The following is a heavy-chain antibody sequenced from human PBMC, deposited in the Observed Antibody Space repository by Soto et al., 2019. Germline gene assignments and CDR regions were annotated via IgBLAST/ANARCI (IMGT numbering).Heavy chain of an antibody. D-gene: IGHD3-10*01. J-gene: IGHJ4*02. CDR1: GGSFSGYY. CDR2: INHSGST. Sequence: QVQLQQWGAGLLKPSETLSLTCAVYGGSFSGYYWSWIRQPPGKGLEWIGEINHSGSTNYNPSLKSRVTISVDTSKNQFSLKLSSVTAADTAVYYCARRSIKPKPVRGYFDYWGQGTLVTVSS. CDR3: ARRSIKPKPVRGYFDY. V-gene: IGHV4-34*01.